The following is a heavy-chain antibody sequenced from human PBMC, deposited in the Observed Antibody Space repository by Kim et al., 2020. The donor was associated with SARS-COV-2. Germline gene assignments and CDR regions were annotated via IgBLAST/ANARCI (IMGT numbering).Heavy chain of an antibody. Sequence: GGSLRLSCAASGFAFNTYTITWVRQAPGKGLEWVASISSSSAMRDFANSVKGRFTISRDNDNKSVYLQMNSLTDGDTAVYYCARGVNWFDSWGQGTLVTVSS. CDR3: ARGVNWFDS. J-gene: IGHJ5*01. CDR1: GFAFNTYT. CDR2: ISSSSAMR. V-gene: IGHV3-48*02.